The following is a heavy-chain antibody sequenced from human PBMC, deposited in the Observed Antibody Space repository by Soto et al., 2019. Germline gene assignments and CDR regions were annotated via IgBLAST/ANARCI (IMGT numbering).Heavy chain of an antibody. CDR2: INHSGST. CDR1: DGSFSGYY. D-gene: IGHD5-18*01. Sequence: TSETLSLTCAVYDGSFSGYYWSWIRQPQGKGLEWIGEINHSGSTNYNPSLKSRVTISVDTSKNQFSLKLSSVTAADTAVYYCARDQKKGGYRYGKNWFDPWGQGTLVIVSS. CDR3: ARDQKKGGYRYGKNWFDP. J-gene: IGHJ5*02. V-gene: IGHV4-34*01.